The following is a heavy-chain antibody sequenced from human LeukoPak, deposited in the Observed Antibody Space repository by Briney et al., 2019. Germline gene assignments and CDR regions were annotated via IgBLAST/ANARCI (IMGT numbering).Heavy chain of an antibody. Sequence: PGGSLRLSCAGYGITLSELWMNWVRQVPGKGLEWVANIKQDGSEKKYVDSVKGRSTISRDNAKNSVYLQMNSLRVDDTAVYYCVGGYGWLPDYWGQGALVTVSS. CDR2: IKQDGSEK. CDR1: GITLSELW. V-gene: IGHV3-7*04. D-gene: IGHD6-19*01. CDR3: VGGYGWLPDY. J-gene: IGHJ4*02.